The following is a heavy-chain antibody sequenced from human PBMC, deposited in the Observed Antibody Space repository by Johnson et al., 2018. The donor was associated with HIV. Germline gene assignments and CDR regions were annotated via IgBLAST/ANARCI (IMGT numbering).Heavy chain of an antibody. CDR1: GFTFSSYW. J-gene: IGHJ3*02. D-gene: IGHD4-11*01. V-gene: IGHV3-7*01. CDR2: IKQGGSEK. Sequence: VQLVESGGGLVQPGGSLRVSCAASGFTFSSYWMSWVRQAPGKGLELVANIKQGGSEKYYVDSVKGRFSISRDNAKNSLYLQMNSLRAEDTALYYCARAGYSNYDRAFDIWGQGTMVTVSS. CDR3: ARAGYSNYDRAFDI.